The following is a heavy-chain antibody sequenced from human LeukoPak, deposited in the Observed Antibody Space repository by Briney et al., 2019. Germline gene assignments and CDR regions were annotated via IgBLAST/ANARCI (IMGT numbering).Heavy chain of an antibody. CDR2: INHSGST. CDR1: GGSFSGYY. CDR3: ASSSSSSTGFDY. V-gene: IGHV4-34*01. Sequence: SETLPLTCAVYGGSFSGYYWSWIRQPPGKGLEWIGEINHSGSTNYNPSLKSRVTISVDTSKNQFSLKLSSVTAADTAVYYCASSSSSSTGFDYWGQGTLVTVSS. J-gene: IGHJ4*02. D-gene: IGHD6-6*01.